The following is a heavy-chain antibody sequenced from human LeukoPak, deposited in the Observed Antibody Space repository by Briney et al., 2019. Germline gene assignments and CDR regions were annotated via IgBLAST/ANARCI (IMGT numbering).Heavy chain of an antibody. CDR3: AKESDSGYHSEGPKN. D-gene: IGHD5-12*01. Sequence: GGSLRLSCAASGFVLSDYGMHWVRQAPGKGLEWVAFVRNDGSNEYYVGSVKGRFTISRDKSKNTLYLQMNSLRAEDMAVYSCAKESDSGYHSEGPKNWGLGTLVTVSS. V-gene: IGHV3-30*02. J-gene: IGHJ4*02. CDR1: GFVLSDYG. CDR2: VRNDGSNE.